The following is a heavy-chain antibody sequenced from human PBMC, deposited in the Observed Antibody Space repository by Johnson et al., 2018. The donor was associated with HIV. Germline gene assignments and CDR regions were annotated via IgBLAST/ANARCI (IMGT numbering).Heavy chain of an antibody. J-gene: IGHJ3*02. CDR1: GFSFDDYG. D-gene: IGHD2-15*01. CDR3: ARVAALYDAFDI. Sequence: EVQLVESGGGVVQPGRSLRLSCAASGFSFDDYGLSWVRQAPGKGLEWVSGIYWNGGSIGYADSVKGRFTISRDNAKNSLYLQMNSLRAEDTAVYYCARVAALYDAFDIWGQGTMVTVSS. V-gene: IGHV3-20*04. CDR2: IYWNGGSI.